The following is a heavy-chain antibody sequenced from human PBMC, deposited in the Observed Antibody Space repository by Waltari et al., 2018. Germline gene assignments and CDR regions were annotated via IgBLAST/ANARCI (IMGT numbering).Heavy chain of an antibody. Sequence: QVQLQQWGAGLLKPSETLSLTCAVYGGSFSGYYWSWSRQPPGKGLEWIGEINHSGSTNYNPSLKSRVTISVDTSKNQFSLKLSSVTAADTAVYYCARRGGYDYVWGSYRPVYFDYWGQGTLVTVSS. CDR1: GGSFSGYY. V-gene: IGHV4-34*01. CDR2: INHSGST. CDR3: ARRGGYDYVWGSYRPVYFDY. D-gene: IGHD3-16*02. J-gene: IGHJ4*02.